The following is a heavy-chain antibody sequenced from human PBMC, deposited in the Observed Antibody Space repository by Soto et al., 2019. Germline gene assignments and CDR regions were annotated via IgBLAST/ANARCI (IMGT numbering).Heavy chain of an antibody. CDR1: GGSISSGGYS. CDR3: ARAIYYYGSGSYFAGFDP. J-gene: IGHJ5*02. V-gene: IGHV4-30-2*01. CDR2: IYHSGST. Sequence: LSLTCAVSGGSISSGGYSWSWIRQPPGKGLEWIGYIYHSGSTYYNPSLKSRVTISVDRSKNQFSLKLSSVTAADTAVYYCARAIYYYGSGSYFAGFDPWGQGTLVTVSS. D-gene: IGHD3-10*01.